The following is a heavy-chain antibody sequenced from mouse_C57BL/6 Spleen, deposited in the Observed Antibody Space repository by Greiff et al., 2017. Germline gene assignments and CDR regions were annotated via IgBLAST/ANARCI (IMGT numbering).Heavy chain of an antibody. V-gene: IGHV1-52*01. CDR1: GYTFTSYW. Sequence: QVQLQQPGAELVRPGSSVKLSCKASGYTFTSYWMNWVKQRPIQGLEWIGNIDPSDSETHYNQKFKDKATLTVDKSSSTAYMQLSSLTSEDSAVYYCAILVGYDYDGAMDYWGQGTSVTVSS. J-gene: IGHJ4*01. CDR2: IDPSDSET. D-gene: IGHD2-4*01. CDR3: AILVGYDYDGAMDY.